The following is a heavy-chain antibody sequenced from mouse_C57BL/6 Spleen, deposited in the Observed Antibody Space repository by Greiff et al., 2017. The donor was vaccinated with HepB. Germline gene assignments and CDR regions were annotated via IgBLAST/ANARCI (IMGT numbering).Heavy chain of an antibody. CDR2: IDPSDSYT. J-gene: IGHJ3*01. Sequence: QVQLQQPGAELVRPGTSVKLSCKASGYTFTSYWMHWVKQRPGQGLEWIGVIDPSDSYTNYNQKFKGKATLTVDTSSSTAYMQLSSLTSEDSAVYYCASWGAWFAYWGQGTLVTVSA. V-gene: IGHV1-59*01. D-gene: IGHD4-1*01. CDR3: ASWGAWFAY. CDR1: GYTFTSYW.